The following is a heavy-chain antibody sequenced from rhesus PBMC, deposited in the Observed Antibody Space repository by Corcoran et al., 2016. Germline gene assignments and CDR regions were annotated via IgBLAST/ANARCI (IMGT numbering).Heavy chain of an antibody. CDR1: GYSISSGYY. V-gene: IGHV4-99*02. D-gene: IGHD6-31*01. J-gene: IGHJ4*01. Sequence: QVQLQESGPAVVKPSETLSLTCAVSGYSISSGYYWGWSRPPPGKGLEYIGYISGSSGSTYYNPSLKSRVTISKDTSKNQFSLKLSSVTAADTAVYYCARDQGEKAAAGTNYWGQGVLVTVSS. CDR2: ISGSSGST. CDR3: ARDQGEKAAAGTNY.